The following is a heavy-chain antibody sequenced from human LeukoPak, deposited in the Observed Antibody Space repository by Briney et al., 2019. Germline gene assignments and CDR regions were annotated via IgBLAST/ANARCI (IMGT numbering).Heavy chain of an antibody. Sequence: GGSLRLSCAASGFTFSSYAMSWVRQAPGKGLEWVSAISGSGGSTYYADSVKGRFTISRDNSKNTLYLQMNSLRAEDTAVYYCAKGSHYYDSSGVLAYYFDYWGQGTLVTVSS. CDR2: ISGSGGST. D-gene: IGHD3-22*01. CDR3: AKGSHYYDSSGVLAYYFDY. CDR1: GFTFSSYA. V-gene: IGHV3-23*01. J-gene: IGHJ4*02.